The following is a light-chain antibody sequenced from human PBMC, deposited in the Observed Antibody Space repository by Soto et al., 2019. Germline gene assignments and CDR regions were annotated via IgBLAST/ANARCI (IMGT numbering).Light chain of an antibody. CDR1: QGISSY. CDR2: AAS. Sequence: DIQMTQSPSSLSASVGDRVTITCRASQGISSYLAWYQQKPGKAPKLLIYAASSLQSGVPSRFSGSGSGTDFTLTISSLQPEDFATYYCQQSYSTLPFGQGTRLEI. CDR3: QQSYSTLP. J-gene: IGKJ5*01. V-gene: IGKV1-39*01.